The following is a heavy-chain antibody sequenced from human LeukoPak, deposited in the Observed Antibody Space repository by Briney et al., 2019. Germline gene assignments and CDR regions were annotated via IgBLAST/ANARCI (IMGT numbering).Heavy chain of an antibody. CDR2: ISVSGNT. CDR1: GFTLSSYA. Sequence: PGGSLRLSCAASGFTLSSYAMSWVRQAPGKGLEWVSAISVSGNTYHADSVKGRFTISRDNSKNTLYLQMNSLRAEDTAVYYCAKVSLDDSSGYYYDYFDYWGQGTLVTVSS. J-gene: IGHJ4*02. V-gene: IGHV3-23*01. CDR3: AKVSLDDSSGYYYDYFDY. D-gene: IGHD3-22*01.